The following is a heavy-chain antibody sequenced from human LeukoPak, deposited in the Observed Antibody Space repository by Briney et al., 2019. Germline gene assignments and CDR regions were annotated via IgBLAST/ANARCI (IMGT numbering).Heavy chain of an antibody. D-gene: IGHD3-10*01. CDR2: INHSGST. J-gene: IGHJ4*02. CDR1: GGSISSDSYY. CDR3: ARGGRTAPFDY. V-gene: IGHV4-39*07. Sequence: SETVSLTCTVSGGSISSDSYYWGWIRQPPGKGLEWIGEINHSGSTNYNPSLKSRVTISVDTSKNQFSLKLSSVTAADTAVYYCARGGRTAPFDYWGQGTLVTVSS.